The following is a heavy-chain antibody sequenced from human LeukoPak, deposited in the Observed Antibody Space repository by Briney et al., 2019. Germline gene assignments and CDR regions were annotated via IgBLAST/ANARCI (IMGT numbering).Heavy chain of an antibody. D-gene: IGHD6-13*01. J-gene: IGHJ1*01. CDR2: IKQDGSEK. CDR3: ARVEHSSWYGGEYFQH. V-gene: IGHV3-7*01. Sequence: GGSLRLSCAASGFTFNNYWMNWVRQAPGKGLEWVANIKQDGSEKSYVDSVKGRFTISRDNAKNSLYLQMNSLRAEDTAVYYCARVEHSSWYGGEYFQHWGQGTLVTVSS. CDR1: GFTFNNYW.